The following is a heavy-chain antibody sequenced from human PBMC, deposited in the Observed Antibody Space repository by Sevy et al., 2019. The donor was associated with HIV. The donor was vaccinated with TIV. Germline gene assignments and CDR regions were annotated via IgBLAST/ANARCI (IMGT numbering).Heavy chain of an antibody. J-gene: IGHJ4*02. CDR1: GFTFSSYA. CDR3: ARDGAGYSSGWYEEGMSHFFDY. CDR2: ISSNGGST. V-gene: IGHV3-64*01. Sequence: GGSLRLSCAASGFTFSSYAMHWVRQAPGKGLEYVSAISSNGGSTYYANSVKGRFTISRDNSKNTLYLQMGSLRAEDMAVYYCARDGAGYSSGWYEEGMSHFFDYWGQGTLVTVSS. D-gene: IGHD6-19*01.